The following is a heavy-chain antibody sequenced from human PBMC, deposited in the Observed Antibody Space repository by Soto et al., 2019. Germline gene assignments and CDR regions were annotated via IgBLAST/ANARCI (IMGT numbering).Heavy chain of an antibody. D-gene: IGHD5-12*01. V-gene: IGHV3-53*01. CDR1: GFSVSIY. Sequence: GGSLRLSCAASGFSVSIYMSWVRQAPGEGLEWVSTLPDRGTSHYADSVTGRFSVSRDNSKNTLYLQMNGLRVDDTAIYYCAGDYASGAYDFRGQGTQVTVSS. CDR2: LPDRGTS. CDR3: AGDYASGAYDF. J-gene: IGHJ4*02.